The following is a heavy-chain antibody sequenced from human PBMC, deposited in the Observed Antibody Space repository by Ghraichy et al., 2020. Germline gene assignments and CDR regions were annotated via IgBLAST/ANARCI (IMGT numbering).Heavy chain of an antibody. CDR2: IYHSGST. J-gene: IGHJ3*02. V-gene: IGHV4-30-2*01. CDR3: ARSPYYGSGSYAFDI. Sequence: SETLSLTCAVSGGSISSGGYSWSWIRQPPGKGLEWIGYIYHSGSTYYNPSLKSRVTISVDRSKNQFSLKLSSVTAADTAVYYCARSPYYGSGSYAFDIWGQGTMVTVSS. D-gene: IGHD3-10*01. CDR1: GGSISSGGYS.